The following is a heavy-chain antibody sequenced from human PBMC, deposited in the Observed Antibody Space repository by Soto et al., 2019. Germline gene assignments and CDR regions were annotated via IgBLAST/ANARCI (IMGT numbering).Heavy chain of an antibody. V-gene: IGHV4-59*01. Sequence: SWTLSLTCNFSPGSLSDFYGGGISQSSAKSLGCIGLLYYTRSTNYNHALKSRVTISLDTSKNQFSLQVRSVTAADTAVYYCARGGGYDFRSSQAPPIDVWGQGTTVS. CDR2: LYYTRST. CDR1: PGSLSDFY. CDR3: ARGGGYDFRSSQAPPIDV. D-gene: IGHD3-3*01. J-gene: IGHJ6*02.